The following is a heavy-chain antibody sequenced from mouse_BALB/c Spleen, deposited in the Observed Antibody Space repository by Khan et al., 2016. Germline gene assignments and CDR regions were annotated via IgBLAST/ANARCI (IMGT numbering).Heavy chain of an antibody. J-gene: IGHJ2*01. V-gene: IGHV9-3-1*01. Sequence: QIQLVQSGPELKKPGETVKISCTASGYTFTNFGMNWVKQAPGKGLKWMGWINTYTGETTYTDDFKGRFAITLETSASTAYLQIITLTNEDTATXFSARSGGSYDFDYWGQGTTLTVSS. D-gene: IGHD1-1*02. CDR1: GYTFTNFG. CDR2: INTYTGET. CDR3: ARSGGSYDFDY.